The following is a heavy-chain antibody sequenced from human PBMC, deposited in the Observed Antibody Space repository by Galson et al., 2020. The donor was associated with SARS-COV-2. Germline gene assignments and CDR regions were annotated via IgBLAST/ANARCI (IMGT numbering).Heavy chain of an antibody. V-gene: IGHV4-34*01. J-gene: IGHJ4*02. Sequence: SQTLSLTCAVYGGSFSGYYWSWIRQPPGKGLEWIGQINHSGSTNYSPSLKSRVTISVDTSKNQFSLKLSSVTAADTAVYYCASVEVPASIDSAFRPVHFANWGQGTLVTVSS. D-gene: IGHD2-2*01. CDR1: GGSFSGYY. CDR2: INHSGST. CDR3: ASVEVPASIDSAFRPVHFAN.